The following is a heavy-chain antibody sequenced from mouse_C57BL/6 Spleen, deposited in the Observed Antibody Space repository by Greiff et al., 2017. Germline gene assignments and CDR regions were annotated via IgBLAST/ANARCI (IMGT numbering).Heavy chain of an antibody. CDR3: ARELLRYPDYAMDY. V-gene: IGHV1-54*01. CDR2: INPGSGGT. Sequence: VQLQQSGAELVRPGTSVKVSCKASGYAFTNYLIEWVKQRPGQGLEWIGVINPGSGGTNYNEKFKGKATLTADKSSSTAYMQLSSLTSEDSAVYFGARELLRYPDYAMDYWGQGTSVTVSS. CDR1: GYAFTNYL. J-gene: IGHJ4*01. D-gene: IGHD1-1*01.